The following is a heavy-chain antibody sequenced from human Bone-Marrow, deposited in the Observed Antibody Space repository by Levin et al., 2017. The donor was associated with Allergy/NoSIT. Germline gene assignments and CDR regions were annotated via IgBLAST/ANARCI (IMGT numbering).Heavy chain of an antibody. CDR1: GFTLGNHG. CDR2: ISYEGSQK. CDR3: ARDRGGLSTIIYS. Sequence: QSGGSLRLSCAVSGFTLGNHGMHWVRQAPGKGLEWVAVISYEGSQKYYADSVKGRFTISRDNSKNTLYLQMNSLRLEDTAIYYCARDRGGLSTIIYSWGQGTLVTVSS. J-gene: IGHJ5*02. D-gene: IGHD5-24*01. V-gene: IGHV3-30*03.